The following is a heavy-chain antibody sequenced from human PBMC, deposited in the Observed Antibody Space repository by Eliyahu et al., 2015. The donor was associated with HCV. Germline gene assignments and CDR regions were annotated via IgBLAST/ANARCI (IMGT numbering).Heavy chain of an antibody. J-gene: IGHJ4*02. CDR3: ASMGDSRGVGDGYNPTSLGY. V-gene: IGHV1-69*06. Sequence: QVQLVQSGAEVKKPGSSVKVSCKASGGTFSSYAISWVRQAPGQGLEWMGGIIPIFGTANYAQKFQGRVTITADKSTSTAYMELSSLRSEDTAVYYCASMGDSRGVGDGYNPTSLGYWGQGTLVTVSS. CDR1: GGTFSSYA. D-gene: IGHD5-24*01. CDR2: IIPIFGTA.